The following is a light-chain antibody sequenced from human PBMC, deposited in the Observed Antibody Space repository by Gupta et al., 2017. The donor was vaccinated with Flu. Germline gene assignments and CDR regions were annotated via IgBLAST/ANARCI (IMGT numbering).Light chain of an antibody. J-gene: IGLJ1*01. CDR3: SSYSSATTYV. CDR1: SSDVGGYNY. CDR2: EVT. Sequence: QSALTQPVSVSGSPGPSITISCTGTSSDVGGYNYVSWYQHHPGKAPKLMIYEVTNRPSGVSNRFSGSKSGNTASLTISGLQAEDEADYYCSSYSSATTYVFATGTKVTVL. V-gene: IGLV2-14*01.